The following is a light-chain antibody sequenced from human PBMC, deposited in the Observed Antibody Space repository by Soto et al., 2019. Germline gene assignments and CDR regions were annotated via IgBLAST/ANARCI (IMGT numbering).Light chain of an antibody. Sequence: DIQMTQSPSSLSASVGDRVTITCRASQGISDYLAWYQQKPGKVPKLLIYAASTLQSGVPSRVSGSGSGTDFTLTSSSLHPEDVASYYCQKYNSAPLTFGGGPKVEIK. J-gene: IGKJ4*01. V-gene: IGKV1-27*01. CDR2: AAS. CDR3: QKYNSAPLT. CDR1: QGISDY.